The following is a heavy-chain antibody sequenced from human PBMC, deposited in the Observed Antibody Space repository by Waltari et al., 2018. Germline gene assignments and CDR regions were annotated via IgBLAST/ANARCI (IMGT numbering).Heavy chain of an antibody. CDR2: ISWNSGSI. Sequence: EVQLVESGGGLVQPGRSLRLSCAASGFTFDDYAMPWVRQAPGKGLEWVSGISWNSGSIGYADSVKGRFTISRDNAKNSLYLQMNSLRAEDTALYYCAKEGRGLGYFDYWGQGTLVTVSS. D-gene: IGHD3-10*01. J-gene: IGHJ4*02. V-gene: IGHV3-9*01. CDR3: AKEGRGLGYFDY. CDR1: GFTFDDYA.